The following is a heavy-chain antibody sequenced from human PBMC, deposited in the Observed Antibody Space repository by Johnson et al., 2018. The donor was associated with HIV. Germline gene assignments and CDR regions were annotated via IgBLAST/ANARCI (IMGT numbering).Heavy chain of an antibody. CDR3: ARAKNTRIYIVVVPAAKRSAFDI. CDR1: GFTFSSYG. Sequence: QVQLVESGGGVVQPGRSLRLSCAASGFTFSSYGMHWVRQAPGKGLEWVAVISYDGSNKYYADSVKGRFTISRDNSKKTLYLQMNSLRAEDTAVYYCARAKNTRIYIVVVPAAKRSAFDIWGQGTMVTVSS. J-gene: IGHJ3*02. D-gene: IGHD2-2*01. V-gene: IGHV3-30*03. CDR2: ISYDGSNK.